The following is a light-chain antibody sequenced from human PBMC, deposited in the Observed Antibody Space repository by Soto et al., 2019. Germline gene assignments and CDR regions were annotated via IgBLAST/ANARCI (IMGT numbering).Light chain of an antibody. CDR1: SSDVGAYNY. V-gene: IGLV2-14*01. CDR3: SSYTTTNTWV. CDR2: EVN. J-gene: IGLJ3*02. Sequence: QSALTQPASASGSPGQSITISCTGSSSDVGAYNYVSWYQQHPDKAPKLMIYEVNDRPSGVSDRFSGSKSGNAASLTISGLQAEDEAHYYCSSYTTTNTWVFGGGTKLTVL.